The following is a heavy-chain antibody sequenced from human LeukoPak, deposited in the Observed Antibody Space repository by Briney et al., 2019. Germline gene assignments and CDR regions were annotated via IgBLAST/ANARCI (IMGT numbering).Heavy chain of an antibody. J-gene: IGHJ2*01. CDR3: ARETPTQDYGDYQPVRWYSWYFDL. D-gene: IGHD4-17*01. V-gene: IGHV1-18*01. CDR1: GYTFTSYG. Sequence: GASVKVSCKASGYTFTSYGISWVRQAPGQGLEWMGWISAYNGNTNYAQKLQGRVTMTTDTSTSTAYMELRSLRSEDTAVYYCARETPTQDYGDYQPVRWYSWYFDLWGRGTLVTVSS. CDR2: ISAYNGNT.